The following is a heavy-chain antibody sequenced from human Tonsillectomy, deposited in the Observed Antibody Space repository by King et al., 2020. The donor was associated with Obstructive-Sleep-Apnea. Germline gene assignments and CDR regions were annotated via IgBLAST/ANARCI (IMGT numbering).Heavy chain of an antibody. CDR1: GFTFDDYA. J-gene: IGHJ4*02. V-gene: IGHV3-9*01. D-gene: IGHD2-2*01. CDR3: ASQPNHCSSTSCYDY. Sequence: VQLVESGGGLVQPGRSLRLSCAASGFTFDDYAMHWVRQVPGKGLEWVSGISWNSGSIGYADSVKGRFTISRDNAKNSLYLQMNSLRAEDTALYYCASQPNHCSSTSCYDYWGQGTLVTVSS. CDR2: ISWNSGSI.